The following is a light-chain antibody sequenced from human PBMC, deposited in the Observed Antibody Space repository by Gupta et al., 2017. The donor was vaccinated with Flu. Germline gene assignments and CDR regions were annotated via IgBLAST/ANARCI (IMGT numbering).Light chain of an antibody. J-gene: IGLJ2*01. CDR3: PSYASVTSDVV. CDR2: EDD. V-gene: IGLV6-57*01. Sequence: NFMLTQPHSVSESPGKPVTISCTRSSGSIATTYVQWYQQRPGSSPNTVIFEDDRRPSGVPDRFSGSIDSSSTSAFPTTSGLKTEDEADYCCPSYASVTSDVVFGGGTKLTVL. CDR1: SGSIATTY.